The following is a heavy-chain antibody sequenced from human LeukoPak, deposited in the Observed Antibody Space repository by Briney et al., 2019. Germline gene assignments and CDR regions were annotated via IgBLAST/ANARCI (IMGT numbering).Heavy chain of an antibody. J-gene: IGHJ3*01. CDR3: ARGAFNYYDNIGYSNDAFDF. V-gene: IGHV4-31*03. CDR2: ISYSGST. Sequence: SETLPLTCTVSGGSISSGGHYWSWIRQHPGKGLEWIAYISYSGSTYYNPSLKSRIIISVDTSKNRFSLKLSSVTAADTAVYFCARGAFNYYDNIGYSNDAFDFWGQGTMVTVSS. CDR1: GGSISSGGHY. D-gene: IGHD3-22*01.